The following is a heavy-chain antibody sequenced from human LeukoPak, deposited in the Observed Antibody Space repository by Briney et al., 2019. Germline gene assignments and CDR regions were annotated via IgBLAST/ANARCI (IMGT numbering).Heavy chain of an antibody. CDR1: GGSLSTTSW. V-gene: IGHV4-61*02. CDR3: ASELLWFGEPKGVFIY. D-gene: IGHD3-10*01. CDR2: IYTSGST. Sequence: SETLSLTCAVSGGSLSTTSWWVWLRQPAGKGLEWIGRIYTSGSTNYNPSLKSRVTISVDTSKNQFSLKLSSVTAADTAVYYCASELLWFGEPKGVFIYWGQGTLVTVSS. J-gene: IGHJ4*02.